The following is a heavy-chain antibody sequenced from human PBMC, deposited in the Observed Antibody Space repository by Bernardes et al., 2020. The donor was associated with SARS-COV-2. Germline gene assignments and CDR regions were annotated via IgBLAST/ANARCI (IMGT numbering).Heavy chain of an antibody. CDR2: FDPEDGET. Sequence: ASVKVSCKVSGYTLTDLSMHWVRQAPGKGLEWMGGFDPEDGETIYAQKFQGRVTMTEDTSTDTAYMELSSLRSEDTAVYYCATSGYHSQVLRYFDWDFDYWGQGTLVTVSS. J-gene: IGHJ4*02. CDR3: ATSGYHSQVLRYFDWDFDY. D-gene: IGHD3-9*01. CDR1: GYTLTDLS. V-gene: IGHV1-24*01.